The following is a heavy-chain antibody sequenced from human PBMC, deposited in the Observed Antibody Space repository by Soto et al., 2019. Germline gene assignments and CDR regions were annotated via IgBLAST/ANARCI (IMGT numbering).Heavy chain of an antibody. Sequence: QVQLVESGGGVVQPGRSLTISCAASGFTFSYYAMHWVRQAPGKGLEWVAVISSDGSKKYYADSVKGRFTISRDISKNTLDLQMSSLRPEDTAVYYCAKGGVRGYDLILVFDIWGQGTLVTVSS. V-gene: IGHV3-30*18. J-gene: IGHJ4*02. CDR3: AKGGVRGYDLILVFDI. CDR2: ISSDGSKK. D-gene: IGHD5-12*01. CDR1: GFTFSYYA.